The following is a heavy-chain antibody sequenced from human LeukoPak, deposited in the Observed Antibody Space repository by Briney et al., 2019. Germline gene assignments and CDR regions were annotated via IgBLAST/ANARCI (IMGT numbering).Heavy chain of an antibody. Sequence: GGSLRLSCAASGFTFSSYAMSRVRQAPGKGLEWVSAISGSGGSTYYADSVKGRFTISRDNSKNTLYLQMNSLRAEDTAVYYCAKVFEDIVVVVAAIFDYWGQGTLVTVSS. J-gene: IGHJ4*02. CDR3: AKVFEDIVVVVAAIFDY. CDR1: GFTFSSYA. D-gene: IGHD2-15*01. V-gene: IGHV3-23*01. CDR2: ISGSGGST.